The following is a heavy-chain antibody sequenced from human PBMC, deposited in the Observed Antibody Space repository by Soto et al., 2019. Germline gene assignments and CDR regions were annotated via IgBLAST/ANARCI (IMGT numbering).Heavy chain of an antibody. V-gene: IGHV1-3*01. CDR2: INAGNGNT. CDR3: ARDNLVLMVYAFDY. CDR1: GYTFTSYA. Sequence: SLQVSCKASGYTFTSYAMQLVRQAPGQRLEWMGWINAGNGNTKYSQKFQGRVTITRDTSASTAYMELSSLRSEDTAVYYCARDNLVLMVYAFDYWGQGTLVTVS. J-gene: IGHJ4*02. D-gene: IGHD2-8*01.